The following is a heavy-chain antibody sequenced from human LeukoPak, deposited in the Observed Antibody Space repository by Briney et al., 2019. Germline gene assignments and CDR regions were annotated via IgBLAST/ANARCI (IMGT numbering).Heavy chain of an antibody. D-gene: IGHD3-10*02. CDR3: AELGITMIGGV. V-gene: IGHV3-7*01. J-gene: IGHJ6*04. Sequence: GGSLRLSCAASGFTFSSYWMSWIRQAPGKGLEWVANIKQDGSEKYYVDSVKGRFTISRDNAKNSLYLQMNSLKAEDTAVYYCAELGITMIGGVWGKGTTVTISS. CDR1: GFTFSSYW. CDR2: IKQDGSEK.